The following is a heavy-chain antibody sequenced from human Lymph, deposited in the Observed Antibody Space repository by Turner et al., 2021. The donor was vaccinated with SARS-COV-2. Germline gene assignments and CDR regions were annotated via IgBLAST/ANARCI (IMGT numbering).Heavy chain of an antibody. CDR1: GFTFSSYA. D-gene: IGHD2-15*01. V-gene: IGHV3-30-3*01. CDR2: ISYDGSNK. J-gene: IGHJ6*02. Sequence: QVQLVESGGGVVQPGRSLSLPCAASGFTFSSYAMHWVRQAPGKGLEWVAIISYDGSNKYYADSVKGRFTISRDNSKNTLYLQMNSLRAEDTAVYYCARSTGGSYYYGMDVWGQGTTVTVSS. CDR3: ARSTGGSYYYGMDV.